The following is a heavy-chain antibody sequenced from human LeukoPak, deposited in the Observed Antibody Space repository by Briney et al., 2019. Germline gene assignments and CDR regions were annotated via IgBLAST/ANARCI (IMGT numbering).Heavy chain of an antibody. J-gene: IGHJ4*02. CDR3: ARGGVSGSFDY. Sequence: SETLSLTCAVYVGSFRGYYWSWIRPPPGKGRAWVGEINHSESTNYIPSLKSRVTISVARSKNQFSLKLSSVTAADTAVYYCARGGVSGSFDYWGQGTLVTVSS. CDR1: VGSFRGYY. V-gene: IGHV4-34*01. CDR2: INHSEST. D-gene: IGHD3-10*01.